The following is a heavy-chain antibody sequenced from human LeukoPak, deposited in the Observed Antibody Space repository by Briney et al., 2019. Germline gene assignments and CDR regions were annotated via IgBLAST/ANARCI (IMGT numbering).Heavy chain of an antibody. D-gene: IGHD6-19*01. CDR2: IRYDGSNK. Sequence: GGSLRLSCAASGFTFSSYGMSWVRQAPGKGLEWVTFIRYDGSNKYYADSVKGRFTISRDNSKHTLYLQMNSLRVEDTAVYYCAKDLRAAYNSGCDSWGQGTLVTVSS. V-gene: IGHV3-30*02. J-gene: IGHJ5*01. CDR3: AKDLRAAYNSGCDS. CDR1: GFTFSSYG.